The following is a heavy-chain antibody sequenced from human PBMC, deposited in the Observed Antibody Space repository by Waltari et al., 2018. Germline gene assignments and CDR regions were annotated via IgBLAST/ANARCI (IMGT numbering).Heavy chain of an antibody. CDR3: ARDHRGYCSGGSCYSDFQH. Sequence: QVQLVESGGGVVQPGRSLRLSCAASGFTFSSYGMPWVRQAPGKGLEWVAVIWYDGSNKYYADSVKGRFTISRDNSKNTLYLQMNSLRAEDTAVYYCARDHRGYCSGGSCYSDFQHWGQGTLVTVSS. CDR2: IWYDGSNK. CDR1: GFTFSSYG. D-gene: IGHD2-15*01. J-gene: IGHJ1*01. V-gene: IGHV3-33*01.